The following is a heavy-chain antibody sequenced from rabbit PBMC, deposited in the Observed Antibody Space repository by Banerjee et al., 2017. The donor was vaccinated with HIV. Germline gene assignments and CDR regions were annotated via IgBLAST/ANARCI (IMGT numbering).Heavy chain of an antibody. CDR3: ARDLAGVIGWNFGL. D-gene: IGHD4-1*01. CDR1: GFSFSNYYY. CDR2: IYVDSVANT. J-gene: IGHJ4*01. Sequence: QSLEESGGDLVKPGASLTLTCTASGFSFSNYYYICWVRQAPGKGLEWIACIYVDSVANTYYANWAKGRFSISKTSSTTVTLQMTSLTAADTATYFCARDLAGVIGWNFGLWGPGTLVTV. V-gene: IGHV1S40*01.